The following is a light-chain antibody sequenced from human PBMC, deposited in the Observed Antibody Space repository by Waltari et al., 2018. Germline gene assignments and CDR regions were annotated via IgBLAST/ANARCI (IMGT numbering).Light chain of an antibody. Sequence: DLLITQSPDSLALSRGERATINCKSSQSVLYSSNNKNYLAWYQQKPGQPPKLLIYWASTRESGVPDRFSGSGSGTDFTLTISSLQAEDVAVYYCQQYYNTPFTFGGGTKVEIK. CDR1: QSVLYSSNNKNY. CDR2: WAS. J-gene: IGKJ4*01. CDR3: QQYYNTPFT. V-gene: IGKV4-1*01.